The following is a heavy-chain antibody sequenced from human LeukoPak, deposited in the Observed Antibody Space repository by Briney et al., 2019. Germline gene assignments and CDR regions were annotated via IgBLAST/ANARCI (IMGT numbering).Heavy chain of an antibody. CDR3: ARTYDSSGYYYYGMDV. Sequence: GGSLRLSCAASGFTVSSNYMSWVRQARGKGLEWVSVIYSGGSTYYADSVKGRFTISRDNSKNTLYLQMNSLRAEDTAVYYCARTYDSSGYYYYGMDVWGQGTTVTVSS. J-gene: IGHJ6*02. CDR1: GFTVSSNY. D-gene: IGHD3-22*01. V-gene: IGHV3-53*01. CDR2: IYSGGST.